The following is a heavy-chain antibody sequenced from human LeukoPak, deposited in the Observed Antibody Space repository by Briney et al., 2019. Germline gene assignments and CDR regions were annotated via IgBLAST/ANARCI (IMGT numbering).Heavy chain of an antibody. Sequence: SETLSLTCTVSGGSISSYYWSWIRQPPGKGLEWIGEINHSGSTNYNPSLKSRVTISVDTSKNQFSLKLSSVTAADTAVYYCARSAGRLRYYGMDVWGQGTTVTVSS. V-gene: IGHV4-34*01. CDR3: ARSAGRLRYYGMDV. D-gene: IGHD3-10*01. CDR1: GGSISSYY. CDR2: INHSGST. J-gene: IGHJ6*02.